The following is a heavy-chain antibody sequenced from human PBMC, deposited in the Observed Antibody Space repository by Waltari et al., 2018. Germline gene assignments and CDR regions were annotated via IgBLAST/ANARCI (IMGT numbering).Heavy chain of an antibody. V-gene: IGHV1-69*05. J-gene: IGHJ6*02. Sequence: QVQLVQSGAEVKKPGSSVKVSCKASGGTFSSYAISWVRQAPGQGLEWMGGIIPIFGTANYAQKFQGRVTITTDESTSTAYMELSSLRSEDTAVYYCARGDYGDYYGYYYGMDVWGQGTTVTVSS. CDR3: ARGDYGDYYGYYYGMDV. CDR2: IIPIFGTA. CDR1: GGTFSSYA. D-gene: IGHD4-17*01.